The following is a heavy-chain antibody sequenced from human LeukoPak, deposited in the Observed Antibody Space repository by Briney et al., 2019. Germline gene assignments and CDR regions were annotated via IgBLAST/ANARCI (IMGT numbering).Heavy chain of an antibody. CDR1: GFTFSSYE. CDR2: ISSSGSTI. J-gene: IGHJ6*03. V-gene: IGHV3-48*03. CDR3: AREQFRYMDV. D-gene: IGHD5-24*01. Sequence: PGGSLRLSCAASGFTFSSYEMNWVRQAPGKGLEWVSYISSSGSTIYYADSVKGRFTISRDNAKNSLYLQMNSLRAEDTAVYYCAREQFRYMDVWGKGTTVTVSS.